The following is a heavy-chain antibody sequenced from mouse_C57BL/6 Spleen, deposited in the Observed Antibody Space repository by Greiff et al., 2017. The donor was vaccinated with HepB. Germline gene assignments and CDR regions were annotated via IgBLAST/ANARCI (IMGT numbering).Heavy chain of an antibody. CDR3: ARYYDYDDGWYFDV. Sequence: QVQLKQSGPELVKPGASVKLSCKASGYTFTSYDINWVKQRPGQGLEWIGWIYPRDGSTKYNEKFKGKATLTVDTSSSTAYMERHSLTSEDAAVYFCARYYDYDDGWYFDVWGTGTTVTVSS. J-gene: IGHJ1*03. V-gene: IGHV1-85*01. CDR1: GYTFTSYD. D-gene: IGHD2-4*01. CDR2: IYPRDGST.